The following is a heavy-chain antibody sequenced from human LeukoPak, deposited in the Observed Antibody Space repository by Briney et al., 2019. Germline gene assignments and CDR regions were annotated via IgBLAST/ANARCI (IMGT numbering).Heavy chain of an antibody. CDR2: ISAYNGNT. CDR3: ARNGYYYGSGSYPNPRFDY. Sequence: ASVKVSCKASGYTFTSYGISWVRQAPGQGLEWMGWISAYNGNTNYAQKLQGRVTMTTDTSTSTAYMELSSLRSEDTAVYYCARNGYYYGSGSYPNPRFDYWGQGTLVTVSS. D-gene: IGHD3-10*01. J-gene: IGHJ4*02. V-gene: IGHV1-18*01. CDR1: GYTFTSYG.